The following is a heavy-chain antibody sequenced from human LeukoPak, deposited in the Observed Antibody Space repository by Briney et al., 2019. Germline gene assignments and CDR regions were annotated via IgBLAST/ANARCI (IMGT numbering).Heavy chain of an antibody. V-gene: IGHV3-64D*09. CDR3: AIAASGTLADY. CDR2: ISSHGGST. D-gene: IGHD6-13*01. J-gene: IGHJ4*02. CDR1: GFTFSSYS. Sequence: GGSLRLSCSASGFTFSSYSMNWVRQAPGEGLEYVSAISSHGGSTYYADSVKGRFTISRDNSKNTLYLQMSSLRVQDTALYYCAIAASGTLADYWGQGTLVTVSS.